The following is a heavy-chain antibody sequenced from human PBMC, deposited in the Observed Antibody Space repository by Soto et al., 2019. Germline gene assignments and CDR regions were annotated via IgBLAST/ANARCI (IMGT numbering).Heavy chain of an antibody. CDR2: IYHRGAT. Sequence: SETLSLTCSVSGYSINRGYYWGWIRQAPGKGLEWIGSIYHRGATYYAPSLKARAAISLDTSNNHFTLRLTSVTVADTAIYYCARYQYSSGWQYFDYWGQGTLVTVSS. J-gene: IGHJ4*02. V-gene: IGHV4-38-2*01. CDR3: ARYQYSSGWQYFDY. D-gene: IGHD6-19*01. CDR1: GYSINRGYY.